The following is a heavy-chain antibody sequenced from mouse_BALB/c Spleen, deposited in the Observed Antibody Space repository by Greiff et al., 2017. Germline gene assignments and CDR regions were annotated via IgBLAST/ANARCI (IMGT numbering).Heavy chain of an antibody. CDR1: GFTFTDYY. J-gene: IGHJ2*01. V-gene: IGHV7-3*02. CDR3: ARGVRRLDY. D-gene: IGHD2-14*01. CDR2: IRNKANGYTT. Sequence: EVKLMESGGGLVQPGGSLRLSCATSGFTFTDYYMSWVRQPPGKALEWLGFIRNKANGYTTEYSASVKGRFTISRDNSQSILYLQMNTLRAEDSATYYCARGVRRLDYRGQGTTLTVSS.